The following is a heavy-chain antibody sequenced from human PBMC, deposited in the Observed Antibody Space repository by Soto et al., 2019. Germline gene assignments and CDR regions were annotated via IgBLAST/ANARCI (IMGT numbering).Heavy chain of an antibody. CDR3: TKNIGESCTNYYGMDV. CDR2: LSGSGGST. J-gene: IGHJ6*02. CDR1: GFTFSSYA. Sequence: EVQLLESGGGLVQPGGSLRLSCAASGFTFSSYAMNWFRQAPGKGLEWVSTLSGSGGSTYYADSVKGRFTISSDNSKNTLYLQMNSLRAEDTAVYPCTKNIGESCTNYYGMDVWGQGTTVTVSS. D-gene: IGHD2-8*01. V-gene: IGHV3-23*01.